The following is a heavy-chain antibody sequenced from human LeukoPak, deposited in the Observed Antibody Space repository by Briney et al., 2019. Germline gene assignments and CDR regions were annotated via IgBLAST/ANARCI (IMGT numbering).Heavy chain of an antibody. Sequence: SLRLSCAASGFDPRTYETNSGRQAPGKGLERISAINGGAYTTSYADSVKGRFTISRDNSKNTLYLQMNSLRAEDTAVYYCARNSSGFKLGDAFDIWGQGTLVTVSS. CDR3: ARNSSGFKLGDAFDI. CDR1: GFDPRTYE. J-gene: IGHJ3*02. V-gene: IGHV3-23*01. D-gene: IGHD3-22*01. CDR2: INGGAYTT.